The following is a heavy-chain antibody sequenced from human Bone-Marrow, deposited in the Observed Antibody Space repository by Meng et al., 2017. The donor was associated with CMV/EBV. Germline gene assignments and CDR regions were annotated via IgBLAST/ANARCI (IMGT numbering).Heavy chain of an antibody. CDR3: ARQGSHSSGWYAGTNYFDY. D-gene: IGHD6-19*01. V-gene: IGHV1-69*05. CDR1: GDTFSNYA. J-gene: IGHJ4*02. CDR2: IIPIFGTT. Sequence: SVKVSCKASGDTFSNYAFCWVRQAPGQGPEWMGGIIPIFGTTKYVQKFQGRITITTDESTSTVYMELSSLTSEDTAVYYCARQGSHSSGWYAGTNYFDYWGQGTQVTVSS.